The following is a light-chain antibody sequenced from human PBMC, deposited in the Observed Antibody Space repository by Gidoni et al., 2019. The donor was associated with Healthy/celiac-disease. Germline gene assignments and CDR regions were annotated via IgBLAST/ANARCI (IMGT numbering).Light chain of an antibody. CDR1: QSVSSSY. CDR2: GAS. J-gene: IGKJ2*01. V-gene: IGKV3-20*01. CDR3: QQYGSSPRT. Sequence: EIVLTQSPGTLSLSPGERATLSCTASQSVSSSYLAWYQQKPGQAPRLPIYGASSRATGIPDRFSGSGSGTDFTLTTSRLEPEDFAVYYCQQYGSSPRTFGQGTKLEIK.